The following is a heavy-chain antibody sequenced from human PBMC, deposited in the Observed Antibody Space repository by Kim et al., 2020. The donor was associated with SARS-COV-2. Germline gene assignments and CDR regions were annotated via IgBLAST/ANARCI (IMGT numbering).Heavy chain of an antibody. Sequence: SETLSLTCAVYGGSFSGYYWSWIRQPPGKGLEWIGEINHSGSTNYNPSLKSRVTISVDTSKNQFSLKLSSVTAADTAVYYCARGPLAAAGYWGQGTLVTVSS. CDR1: GGSFSGYY. CDR3: ARGPLAAAGY. D-gene: IGHD6-13*01. J-gene: IGHJ4*02. CDR2: INHSGST. V-gene: IGHV4-34*01.